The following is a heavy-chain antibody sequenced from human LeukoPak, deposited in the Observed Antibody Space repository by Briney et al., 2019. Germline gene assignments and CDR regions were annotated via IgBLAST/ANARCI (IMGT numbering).Heavy chain of an antibody. Sequence: GGSLRLSCAASGFTFSNYWMHWVRQAPGKGLEWVSRIYSDGSNTVYAEPVKGRFSISRDNAKNTLFLQMNSLRAEDTAVYYCGRGASWQGNVCEIWGQGTMVTVSS. V-gene: IGHV3-74*01. CDR3: GRGASWQGNVCEI. J-gene: IGHJ3*02. CDR1: GFTFSNYW. D-gene: IGHD3-10*01. CDR2: IYSDGSNT.